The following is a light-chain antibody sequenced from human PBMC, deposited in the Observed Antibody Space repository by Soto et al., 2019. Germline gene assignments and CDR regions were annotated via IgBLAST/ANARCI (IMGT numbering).Light chain of an antibody. J-gene: IGKJ5*01. CDR2: DAS. CDR1: QGIGDT. Sequence: EVVIRQSPATLSVSPGEGATLSCRASQGIGDTLAWYQHKPGQTPRLLIYDASNRDTGIPARFSGSGSGTDFTLTISRLEPEDFEVYYCQQRSNWPSTFGQGTRLEIK. V-gene: IGKV3D-11*01. CDR3: QQRSNWPST.